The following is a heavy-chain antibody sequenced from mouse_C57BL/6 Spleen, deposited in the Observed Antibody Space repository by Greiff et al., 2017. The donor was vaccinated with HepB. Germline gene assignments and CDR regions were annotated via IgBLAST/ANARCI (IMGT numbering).Heavy chain of an antibody. Sequence: VQLQQSGPELVKPGASVKISCKASGYSFTGYYMNWVKQSPEKSLEWIGEINPSTGGTTYNQKFKAKATLTVDKSSSTAYMQLKSLTSEDSAVYYCARYGDYYGSSWYFDVWGTGTTVTVSS. CDR2: INPSTGGT. CDR3: ARYGDYYGSSWYFDV. J-gene: IGHJ1*03. D-gene: IGHD1-1*01. CDR1: GYSFTGYY. V-gene: IGHV1-42*01.